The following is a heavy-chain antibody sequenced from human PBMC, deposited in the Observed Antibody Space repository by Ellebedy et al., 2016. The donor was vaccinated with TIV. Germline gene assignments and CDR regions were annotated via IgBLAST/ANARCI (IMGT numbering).Heavy chain of an antibody. Sequence: GESLKISCVASGFLFSDHYMDWVRQAPGKGLEWVGRGKSRAERYSTEYGASVRGRITISRDESKNSLYLQMNSLTPEDTAVYYCVRGFHGFDSWGQGTLVTVSS. CDR3: VRGFHGFDS. CDR1: GFLFSDHY. CDR2: GKSRAERYST. J-gene: IGHJ4*02. V-gene: IGHV3-72*01.